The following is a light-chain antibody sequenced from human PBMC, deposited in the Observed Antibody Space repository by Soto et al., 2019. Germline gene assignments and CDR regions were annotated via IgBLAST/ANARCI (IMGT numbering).Light chain of an antibody. CDR1: SSDVGSYNL. J-gene: IGLJ2*01. V-gene: IGLV2-23*01. Sequence: QSALTQPASVSGSPGQSITISCTGTSSDVGSYNLVSWYQQHPGKAAKLMIYEGSKRPSGVSNRFSGSKSGNTASLTISGLQAEDEADYYCCSYAGSSTYVVFGGGTKLTFL. CDR2: EGS. CDR3: CSYAGSSTYVV.